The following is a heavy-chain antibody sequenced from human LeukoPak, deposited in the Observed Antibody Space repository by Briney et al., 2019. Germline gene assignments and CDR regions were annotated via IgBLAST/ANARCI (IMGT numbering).Heavy chain of an antibody. CDR3: ARVSAYYNDSSVYYIEY. D-gene: IGHD3-22*01. CDR2: INPNSGST. J-gene: IGHJ4*02. CDR1: GYTFTGYY. Sequence: ASVKVSCKASGYTFTGYYMHWVRQPPGQGNVWMGWINPNSGSTNYAQKFQGGVTMTRHTSISTAYMEMSRLRSDDTAVYYCARVSAYYNDSSVYYIEYWGQGALVTVSS. V-gene: IGHV1-2*02.